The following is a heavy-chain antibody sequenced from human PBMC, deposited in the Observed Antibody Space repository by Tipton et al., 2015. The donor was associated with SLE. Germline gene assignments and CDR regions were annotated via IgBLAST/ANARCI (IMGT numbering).Heavy chain of an antibody. Sequence: TLSLTCTVSGASIRSYYWSWVRQPPGKGLEWVAYYSDSGSTYYNPSLRGRVTVSIDTSKNQFSMKMTSVTAADTAMYYCARDFRANGNWFDPWGQGTLVTVSS. CDR2: YSDSGST. V-gene: IGHV4-59*12. CDR1: GASIRSYY. J-gene: IGHJ5*02. CDR3: ARDFRANGNWFDP. D-gene: IGHD1-26*01.